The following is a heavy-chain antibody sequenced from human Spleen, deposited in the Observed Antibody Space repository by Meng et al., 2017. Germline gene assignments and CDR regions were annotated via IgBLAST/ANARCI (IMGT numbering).Heavy chain of an antibody. CDR1: GFSFTSYA. CDR2: IYYSGST. D-gene: IGHD3-22*01. J-gene: IGHJ5*02. Sequence: QVQLVESGGGVVQPGRSLRLSCAASGFSFTSYAMHWVRQAPGKGLEWIGYIYYSGSTNYNPSLKSRVTISVDTSKNQFSLKLSSVTAADTAVYYCARLNYYDSSGYPSWGQGTLVTVSS. V-gene: IGHV4-59*01. CDR3: ARLNYYDSSGYPS.